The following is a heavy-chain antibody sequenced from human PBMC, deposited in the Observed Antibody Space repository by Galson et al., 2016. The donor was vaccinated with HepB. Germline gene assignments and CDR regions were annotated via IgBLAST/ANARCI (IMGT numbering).Heavy chain of an antibody. D-gene: IGHD3-16*01. Sequence: QSGAEVKKPGASVKVSCKASGYTFRDYYMHWLRQAPGQGLEWMGWINPYSGGTNYAQKFQDRVTVTRDMSISTAFLELSSLTSEDTAGYYCASWVGDGESPITQWDPFDIWGQGTMITVSS. CDR1: GYTFRDYY. CDR2: INPYSGGT. CDR3: ASWVGDGESPITQWDPFDI. V-gene: IGHV1-2*02. J-gene: IGHJ3*02.